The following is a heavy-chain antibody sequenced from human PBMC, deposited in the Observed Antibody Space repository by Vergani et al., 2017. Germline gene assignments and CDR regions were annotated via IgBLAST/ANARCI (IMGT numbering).Heavy chain of an antibody. CDR2: VFHSGSA. CDR1: GYSISRGYY. J-gene: IGHJ3*02. V-gene: IGHV4-38-2*02. CDR3: ARQFWVSQGVGAFET. D-gene: IGHD3-16*01. Sequence: QVQLQESGPGLVKPSETLSLTCSVSGYSISRGYYWGWIRQPPGKGLEWIATVFHSGSAYYNPSLRRRVTSSVETSKNHSSLRLTTLTAADTAVYYCARQFWVSQGVGAFETWGRGTEVSVSS.